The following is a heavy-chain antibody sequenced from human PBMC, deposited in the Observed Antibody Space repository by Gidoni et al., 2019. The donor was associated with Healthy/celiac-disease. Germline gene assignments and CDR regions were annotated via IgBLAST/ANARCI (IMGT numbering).Heavy chain of an antibody. D-gene: IGHD2-21*02. CDR3: ARDAYCGGDCNSGLDY. V-gene: IGHV3-33*01. Sequence: QVQLVESGGGVVQPGRSLRLSCAASGFTFRSYGMHWVRQAPGKGLEWVAVIWYDGSNKYYADSVKGRFTISRDNSKNTLYLQMNSLRAEDTAVYYCARDAYCGGDCNSGLDYWGQGTLVTVSS. CDR2: IWYDGSNK. CDR1: GFTFRSYG. J-gene: IGHJ4*02.